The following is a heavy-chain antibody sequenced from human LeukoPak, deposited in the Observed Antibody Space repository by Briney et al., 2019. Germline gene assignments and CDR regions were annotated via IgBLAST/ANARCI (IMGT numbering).Heavy chain of an antibody. Sequence: ASVKVSCKASGYTFTSYYMHWVRQAPGQGLEWMGIFNPSGGSTSYAQKFQGRVTMTRDMSTSTVYMELSSLRSEDTAVYYCARDQGSSSPGHDFGFDYWGQGTLVTVSS. J-gene: IGHJ4*02. D-gene: IGHD6-6*01. CDR2: FNPSGGST. CDR3: ARDQGSSSPGHDFGFDY. CDR1: GYTFTSYY. V-gene: IGHV1-46*01.